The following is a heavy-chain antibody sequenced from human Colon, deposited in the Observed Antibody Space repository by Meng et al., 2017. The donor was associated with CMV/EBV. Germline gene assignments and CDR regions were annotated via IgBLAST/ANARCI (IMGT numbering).Heavy chain of an antibody. CDR1: GASMRGFH. CDR2: VYYSGGT. J-gene: IGHJ4*02. V-gene: IGHV4-59*01. Sequence: SETLSLTCTVSGASMRGFHWTWIRQTPGKGLECLGYVYYSGGTTYHPSLKSRVTISVDTSQNQFSLNLSSVTAADTAMYYCARRAYCGNDCYFFDFWGQGTLVTVS. CDR3: ARRAYCGNDCYFFDF. D-gene: IGHD2-21*02.